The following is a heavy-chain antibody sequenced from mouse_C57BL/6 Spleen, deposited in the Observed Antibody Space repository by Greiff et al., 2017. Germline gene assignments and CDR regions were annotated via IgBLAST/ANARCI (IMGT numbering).Heavy chain of an antibody. CDR2: IRSKSNNYAT. V-gene: IGHV10-1*01. CDR1: GFSFNTYA. J-gene: IGHJ3*01. Sequence: EVQGVESGGGLVQPKGSLKLSCAASGFSFNTYAMNWVRQAPGKGLEWVARIRSKSNNYATYYADSVKDRFTISRDDSESMLYLQMNNLKTEDTAMYYCVRHLTGTGAYWGQGTLVTVSA. D-gene: IGHD4-1*01. CDR3: VRHLTGTGAY.